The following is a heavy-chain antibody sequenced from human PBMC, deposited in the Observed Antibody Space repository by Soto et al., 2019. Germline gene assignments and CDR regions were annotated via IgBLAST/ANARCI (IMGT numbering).Heavy chain of an antibody. CDR2: INAGDGST. V-gene: IGHV1-3*01. Sequence: ASVNVSCKASGYTFTTYAIHWVRQAPGQRLEWMGWINAGDGSTKYSQNFQDRITITRDTSASTAYMELSSLRSEDTAIYYCARSTPAGRPFRYWGQGNMVTVSS. D-gene: IGHD2-15*01. CDR1: GYTFTTYA. J-gene: IGHJ4*02. CDR3: ARSTPAGRPFRY.